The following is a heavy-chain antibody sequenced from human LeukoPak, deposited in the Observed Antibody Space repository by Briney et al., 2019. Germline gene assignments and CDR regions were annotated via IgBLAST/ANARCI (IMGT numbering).Heavy chain of an antibody. Sequence: SEALSLTCTVSGYSISSGYYWGWIRQPPGKGLEWIGSFYHSGSTYYNQSLKSRVTISVDTSKNQFSLKLSSVAAADTAVYYCARGRAGRGYSYVIYYYYYYMDVWGKGTTVTVSS. CDR1: GYSISSGYY. J-gene: IGHJ6*03. D-gene: IGHD5-18*01. V-gene: IGHV4-38-2*02. CDR2: FYHSGST. CDR3: ARGRAGRGYSYVIYYYYYYMDV.